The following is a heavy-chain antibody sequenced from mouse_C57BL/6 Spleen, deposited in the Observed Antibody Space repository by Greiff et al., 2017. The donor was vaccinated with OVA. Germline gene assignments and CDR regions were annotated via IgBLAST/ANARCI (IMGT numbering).Heavy chain of an antibody. Sequence: QVQLQQSGAELARPGASVKLSCKASGYTFTSYGISWVKQRTGQGLEWIGEIYPRSGNTYYNEKFKGKATLTADKSSSTAYMELRSLTSEDSAVYFCARSRYDYPFAYWGQGTLVTVSA. CDR1: GYTFTSYG. D-gene: IGHD2-4*01. CDR2: IYPRSGNT. CDR3: ARSRYDYPFAY. V-gene: IGHV1-81*01. J-gene: IGHJ3*01.